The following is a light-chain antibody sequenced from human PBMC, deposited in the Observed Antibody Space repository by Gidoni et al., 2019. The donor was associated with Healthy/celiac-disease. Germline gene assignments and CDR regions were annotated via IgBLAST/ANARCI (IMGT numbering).Light chain of an antibody. V-gene: IGKV3-11*01. CDR2: DAS. Sequence: EMLLTQSPATLSLSPGERATLSCSASQSVSSSLAWYQQKPGQAPRLLIYDASNRATGIPARFSGSGSGTDFTLTISSLEPEDFAVYYCQQRSNWPPLTFGGGTKVEIK. CDR3: QQRSNWPPLT. J-gene: IGKJ4*01. CDR1: QSVSSS.